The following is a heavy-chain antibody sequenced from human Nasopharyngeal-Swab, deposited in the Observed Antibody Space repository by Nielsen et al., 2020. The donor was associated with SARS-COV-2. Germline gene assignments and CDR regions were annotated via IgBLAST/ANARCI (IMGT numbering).Heavy chain of an antibody. J-gene: IGHJ4*01. D-gene: IGHD5-12*01. V-gene: IGHV3-23*03. Sequence: GGSLRLSCATSGFTFSVYAMNWVRQAPGKGLEWVAVISGAGDTTHYADSVEGRFYVSRDNSKSTVDLQMDSLRVEDTAIYYCAKDLGYSGYDLPAWGHGTLVTVSS. CDR1: GFTFSVYA. CDR3: AKDLGYSGYDLPA. CDR2: ISGAGDTT.